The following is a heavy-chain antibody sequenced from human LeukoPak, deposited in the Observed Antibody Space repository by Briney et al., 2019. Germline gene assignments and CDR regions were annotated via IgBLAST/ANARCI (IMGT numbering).Heavy chain of an antibody. D-gene: IGHD3-16*01. CDR2: IYPGDSDT. CDR3: AKLGGGADAYSKKRFDY. J-gene: IGHJ4*02. Sequence: GESLKISCKGSGYRFTSSWIGWVRQMPGKGLEWMGIIYPGDSDTRYSPSFQGQVTISADKSISTAYLQWSSLKASDTAIYYCAKLGGGADAYSKKRFDYWGQGTLVTVSS. V-gene: IGHV5-51*01. CDR1: GYRFTSSW.